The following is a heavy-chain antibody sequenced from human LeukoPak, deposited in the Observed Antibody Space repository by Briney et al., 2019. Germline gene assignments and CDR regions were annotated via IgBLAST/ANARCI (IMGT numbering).Heavy chain of an antibody. V-gene: IGHV4-39*01. CDR3: ARQGVGATDC. Sequence: SETLSLTCTVSGGSLSSGGYYWSWIRQHPGKGLEWIGYTNYSGSTYYNPSLESRVTISVDTSKNQFSLRLISVTAVDTAVYYCARQGVGATDCWGQGTLVTVSS. J-gene: IGHJ4*02. D-gene: IGHD1-26*01. CDR1: GGSLSSGGYY. CDR2: TNYSGST.